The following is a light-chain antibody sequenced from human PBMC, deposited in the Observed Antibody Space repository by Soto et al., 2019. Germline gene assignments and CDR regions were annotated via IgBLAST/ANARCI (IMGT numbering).Light chain of an antibody. J-gene: IGKJ2*01. Sequence: DIVLTQTSLSSPVTLGQPASISCRSSQSLVDSDGYTYLSWLHQRPGQPPRLLIYKVSSRFPGVPDRVSGSGAVTDFTLKISRVEAEDVGVYYCMQGTQFPHTFGQGTKLEIK. CDR3: MQGTQFPHT. CDR2: KVS. V-gene: IGKV2-24*01. CDR1: QSLVDSDGYTY.